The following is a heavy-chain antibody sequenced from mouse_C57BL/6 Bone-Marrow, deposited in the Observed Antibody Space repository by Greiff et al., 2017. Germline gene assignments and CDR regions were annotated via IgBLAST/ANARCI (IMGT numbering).Heavy chain of an antibody. CDR3: TRYGLYDCEG. CDR1: GFNFKDYY. D-gene: IGHD3-3*01. Sequence: EVKLVESGAELVRPGASVKLSCTASGFNFKDYYMHWVKQRPEQGLEWIGLIDPENGDTEYASKFQGKATITADTSSNTAYLQLSSLTSEDAAVYYCTRYGLYDCEGGGTGIAVT. J-gene: IGHJ1*03. V-gene: IGHV14-4*01. CDR2: IDPENGDT.